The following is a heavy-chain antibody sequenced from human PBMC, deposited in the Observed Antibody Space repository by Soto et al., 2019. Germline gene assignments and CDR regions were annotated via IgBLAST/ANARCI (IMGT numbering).Heavy chain of an antibody. CDR2: LVPQFGTP. CDR1: RGTFNRYA. V-gene: IGHV1-69*06. D-gene: IGHD5-18*01. CDR3: ARQNRDTPMVPFDV. Sequence: QVPLVQSGAEVKKPGSSVKVSCMASRGTFNRYAINWVRQAPVHGLEWLGALVPQFGTPNYAQKFQDRVTIVADKSTNTTSLELRGLTSDDTAVYYCARQNRDTPMVPFDVWGQGTLVTVSS. J-gene: IGHJ4*02.